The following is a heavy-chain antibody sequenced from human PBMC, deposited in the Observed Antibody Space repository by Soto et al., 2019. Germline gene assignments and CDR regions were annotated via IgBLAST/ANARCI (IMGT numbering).Heavy chain of an antibody. Sequence: ASVKVSCKASGGTFSSYTISWVRQAPGQGLEWMGRIIPILGIANYAQKFQGRVTITADKSTSTAYMELSSLRSEDTAVYYCAREDRGYSGYAFDYWGQGTLVTVSS. CDR1: GGTFSSYT. D-gene: IGHD5-12*01. CDR2: IIPILGIA. CDR3: AREDRGYSGYAFDY. J-gene: IGHJ4*02. V-gene: IGHV1-69*04.